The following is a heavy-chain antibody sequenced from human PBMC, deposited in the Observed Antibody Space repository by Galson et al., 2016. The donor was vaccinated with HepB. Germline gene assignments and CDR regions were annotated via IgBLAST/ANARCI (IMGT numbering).Heavy chain of an antibody. Sequence: SETLSLTCTVSGGSISSYYWSWVRQPPGRGLEWIGYISYSGSTNYNPSLKSRVTVSVDTSKNQFSLRLSSVTAADTAVYYCARADDYHASGTYHETFDIWGQGTMVTVSS. J-gene: IGHJ3*02. CDR2: ISYSGST. CDR3: ARADDYHASGTYHETFDI. V-gene: IGHV4-59*01. D-gene: IGHD3-10*01. CDR1: GGSISSYY.